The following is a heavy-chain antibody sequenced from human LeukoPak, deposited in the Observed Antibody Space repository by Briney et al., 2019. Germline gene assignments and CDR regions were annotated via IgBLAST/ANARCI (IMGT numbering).Heavy chain of an antibody. D-gene: IGHD1-1*01. V-gene: IGHV3-13*01. Sequence: GGSLRLSCAASGFTFSDYDMHWVRQATGKGLEWVSAIGTAGDTYYTGSVKGRFTISRENAKNSLYLQMNSLRAGDTAVYYCARVAKERVGGVYYFNYWGQGTLVTVSS. CDR2: IGTAGDT. CDR1: GFTFSDYD. J-gene: IGHJ4*02. CDR3: ARVAKERVGGVYYFNY.